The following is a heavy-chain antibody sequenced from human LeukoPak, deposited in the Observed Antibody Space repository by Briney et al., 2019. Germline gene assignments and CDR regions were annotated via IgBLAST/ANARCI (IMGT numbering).Heavy chain of an antibody. D-gene: IGHD2-15*01. Sequence: GGSLRLSCAASGFTFDNYVMSWVRQAPGKGLEWVSGINWNGGSTGYADSVKGRFTISRDNAKNSLYLQMNSLRAEDTALYYCARELGYCSGGSCERNYYFDYWGQGTLVTVSS. J-gene: IGHJ4*02. CDR1: GFTFDNYV. CDR3: ARELGYCSGGSCERNYYFDY. CDR2: INWNGGST. V-gene: IGHV3-20*04.